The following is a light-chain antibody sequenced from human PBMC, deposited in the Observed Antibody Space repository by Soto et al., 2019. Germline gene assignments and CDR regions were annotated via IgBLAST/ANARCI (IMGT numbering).Light chain of an antibody. V-gene: IGLV1-40*01. CDR1: SANIGAAYN. Sequence: VLTHPPSVSGAPWQRVTISCTGSSANIGAAYNVDWYQQLPGTAPKLLIYGNNNRPSGVPARFSGSKSGTSASLAIAGLQAEDEGDYYCQSYDSSLSGYVFGTGTKVTVL. CDR3: QSYDSSLSGYV. J-gene: IGLJ1*01. CDR2: GNN.